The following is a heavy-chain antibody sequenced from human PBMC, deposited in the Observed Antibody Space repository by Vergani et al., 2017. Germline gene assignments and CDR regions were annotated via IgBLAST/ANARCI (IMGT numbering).Heavy chain of an antibody. Sequence: EVQLVESGGGLVKPGGSLRLSCAASGFTFSNAWMSWVRQAPGKGLEWVGRIKSKTDGGTTDYAAPVKGRFTISRDDSKNTLYLQMNSLKTEDTAVYYCTTESIAAPYYYYYMDVWGKGTTVTVSS. J-gene: IGHJ6*03. V-gene: IGHV3-15*01. CDR2: IKSKTDGGTT. CDR1: GFTFSNAW. CDR3: TTESIAAPYYYYYMDV. D-gene: IGHD6-6*01.